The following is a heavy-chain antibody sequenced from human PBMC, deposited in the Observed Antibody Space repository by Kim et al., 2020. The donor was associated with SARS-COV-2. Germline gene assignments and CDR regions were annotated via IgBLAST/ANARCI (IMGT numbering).Heavy chain of an antibody. CDR2: IIPIFGTA. CDR1: GGTFSSYA. Sequence: SVKVSCKASGGTFSSYAISWVRQAPGQGLEWMGGIIPIFGTANYAQKFQGRVTITADESTSTAYMELSSLRSEDTAVYYCARDTNWNDLPFDYWGQGTLVTVSS. V-gene: IGHV1-69*13. CDR3: ARDTNWNDLPFDY. D-gene: IGHD1-1*01. J-gene: IGHJ4*02.